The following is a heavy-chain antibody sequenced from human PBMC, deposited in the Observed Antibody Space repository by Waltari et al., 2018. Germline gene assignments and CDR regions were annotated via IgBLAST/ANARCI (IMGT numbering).Heavy chain of an antibody. J-gene: IGHJ5*02. CDR3: ATVLTTVPTYWFDP. D-gene: IGHD4-4*01. CDR1: GYTFTDYS. V-gene: IGHV1-69-2*01. Sequence: EVQLVQSGAEVKKPGATVKIPCKASGYTFTDYSIHWVQQAPGKGLEWMGRVDPADSETIYAEKFQGRVTITADTSTDTAYMELSSLRSEDTAVYYCATVLTTVPTYWFDPWGQGTLVTVSS. CDR2: VDPADSET.